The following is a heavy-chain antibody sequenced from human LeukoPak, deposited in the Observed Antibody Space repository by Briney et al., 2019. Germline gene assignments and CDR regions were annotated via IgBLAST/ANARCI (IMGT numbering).Heavy chain of an antibody. Sequence: GGSLRLSCAASGFSFSSYWMSWVRQAPGKGLEWVANIKDDGSEKNYVDSVKGRFTISRDNAKNSLYLQMNSLRAEDTAVYYCARKDSSPRTFDYWGQGTLVTVSS. CDR2: IKDDGSEK. CDR3: ARKDSSPRTFDY. V-gene: IGHV3-7*01. CDR1: GFSFSSYW. D-gene: IGHD3-22*01. J-gene: IGHJ4*02.